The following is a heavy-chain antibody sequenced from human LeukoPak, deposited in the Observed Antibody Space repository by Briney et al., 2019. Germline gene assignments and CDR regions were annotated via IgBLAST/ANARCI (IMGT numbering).Heavy chain of an antibody. CDR2: IKQDGSEK. CDR1: GFTFSSYW. CDR3: ARDRVTMVRGVNYYFDY. Sequence: GGSLRLSCAASGFTFSSYWMSWVRQAPGKGLEWVANIKQDGSEKYYVDSVKGRFTISRDNAKNSLYLHMNSLRAEDTAVYYCARDRVTMVRGVNYYFDYWGQGTLVTVSS. J-gene: IGHJ4*02. V-gene: IGHV3-7*05. D-gene: IGHD3-10*01.